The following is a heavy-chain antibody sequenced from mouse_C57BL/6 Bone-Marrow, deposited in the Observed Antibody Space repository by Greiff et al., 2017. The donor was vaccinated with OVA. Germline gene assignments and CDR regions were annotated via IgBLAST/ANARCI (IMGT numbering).Heavy chain of an antibody. CDR3: TTGGTTGVGDYAMDY. D-gene: IGHD1-1*01. CDR1: GFNIKDDY. Sequence: VQLQQSGAELVRPGASVKLSCTASGFNIKDDYMHWVKQRPEQGLEWIGWIDPENGDTEYASKFQGKATITADTSSNTAYRQLSRLTSEDTAVYYCTTGGTTGVGDYAMDYWGQGTSVTVSS. J-gene: IGHJ4*01. V-gene: IGHV14-4*01. CDR2: IDPENGDT.